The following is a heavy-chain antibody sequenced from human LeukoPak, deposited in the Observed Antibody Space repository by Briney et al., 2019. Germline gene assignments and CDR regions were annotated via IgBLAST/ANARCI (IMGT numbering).Heavy chain of an antibody. CDR3: AAGGSGSYSFSYYYYGMDV. J-gene: IGHJ6*02. V-gene: IGHV3-53*01. CDR1: GFTFGSYS. Sequence: GGSLRLSCAASGFTFGSYSMNWVRQAPGKGLEWVSIIYSGGSTCYADSVKGRFTISRDNSKNTLYLQMNSLRAEDTAVYYCAAGGSGSYSFSYYYYGMDVWGQGTTVTVSS. D-gene: IGHD3-10*01. CDR2: IYSGGST.